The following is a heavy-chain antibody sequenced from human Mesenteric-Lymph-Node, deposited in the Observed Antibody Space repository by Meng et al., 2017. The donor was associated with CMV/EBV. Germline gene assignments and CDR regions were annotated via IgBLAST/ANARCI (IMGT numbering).Heavy chain of an antibody. D-gene: IGHD1-7*01. J-gene: IGHJ4*02. CDR3: ARGITGTTFDY. Sequence: GGSLRLSCAASGFAFSSYALHWVRRAPGKGLEWVSAIGTGGDTYYADSVMGRFTISRDNAKKSLYLQMNSLIAEDMAVYYCARGITGTTFDYWGQGTLVTVSS. V-gene: IGHV3-47*01. CDR1: GFAFSSYA. CDR2: IGTGGDT.